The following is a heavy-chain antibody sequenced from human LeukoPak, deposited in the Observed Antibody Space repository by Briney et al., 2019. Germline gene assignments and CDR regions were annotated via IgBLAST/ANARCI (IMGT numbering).Heavy chain of an antibody. J-gene: IGHJ5*02. CDR2: MNPNSGNT. CDR3: ARTYYYDSSENWFDP. Sequence: ASVKVSCKASGYTFSSYDTNWVRQATGQGLEWMGWMNPNSGNTGYAQKFQGRVTMTRNTSISTAYMELSSLRSEDTAVYFCARTYYYDSSENWFDPWGQGTLVTVSS. V-gene: IGHV1-8*01. D-gene: IGHD3-22*01. CDR1: GYTFSSYD.